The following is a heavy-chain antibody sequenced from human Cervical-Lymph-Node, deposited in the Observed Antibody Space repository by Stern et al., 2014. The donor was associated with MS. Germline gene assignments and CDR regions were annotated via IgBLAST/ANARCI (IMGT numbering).Heavy chain of an antibody. CDR1: GGTFSSYD. Sequence: VQLVESGAEVKKPGSSVKVSCKASGGTFSSYDISWVRQAPGQGLEWMGGIIPIFGTANYAQKFQGRVTITADESTSTAYMELSSLRSEDTAVYYCARGAEYYYDSSGYYYGLGYWGQGTLVTVSS. V-gene: IGHV1-69*01. D-gene: IGHD3-22*01. J-gene: IGHJ4*02. CDR3: ARGAEYYYDSSGYYYGLGY. CDR2: IIPIFGTA.